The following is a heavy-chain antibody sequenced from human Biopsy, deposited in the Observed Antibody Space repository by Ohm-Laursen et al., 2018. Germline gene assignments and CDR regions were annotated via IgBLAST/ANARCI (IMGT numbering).Heavy chain of an antibody. J-gene: IGHJ3*01. CDR1: GESFNGYY. Sequence: TLSLTCAVYGESFNGYYWSWIRQTPGKGLEWIGEINHSGRTNYNPSLKSRVTISVDTSKNQFSLKVSSVTAADTATYFCARGPYGDNAGAFDVWGQGTVVTVSS. CDR3: ARGPYGDNAGAFDV. V-gene: IGHV4-34*01. CDR2: INHSGRT. D-gene: IGHD4/OR15-4a*01.